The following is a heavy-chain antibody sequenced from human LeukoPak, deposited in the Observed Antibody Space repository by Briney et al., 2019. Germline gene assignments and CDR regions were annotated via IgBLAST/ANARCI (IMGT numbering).Heavy chain of an antibody. CDR1: GYTFTSYA. CDR2: INTNTGNP. CDR3: GRDPKLGIRGYTYGHIDY. D-gene: IGHD5-18*01. Sequence: ASVKVSCKASGYTFTSYAMNWVRQAPGQGLEWMGWINTNTGNPTYAQGFTGRYVFSLDTSVSTAYLQISGLKADDTAVYYCGRDPKLGIRGYTYGHIDYWGQGTLVTVSS. V-gene: IGHV7-4-1*02. J-gene: IGHJ4*02.